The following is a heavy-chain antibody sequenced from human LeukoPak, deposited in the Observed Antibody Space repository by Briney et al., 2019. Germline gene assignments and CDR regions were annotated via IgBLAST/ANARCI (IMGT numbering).Heavy chain of an antibody. Sequence: ASVKVSCKASGYTFTGYYMHWVRQAPGQGLECMGWINPNSGGTNYAQKFQGRVTMTRDTSISTAYMELSRLRSDDTAVYYCARRGYSYGKYYFDYWGQGTLVTVSS. J-gene: IGHJ4*02. D-gene: IGHD5-18*01. CDR1: GYTFTGYY. V-gene: IGHV1-2*02. CDR3: ARRGYSYGKYYFDY. CDR2: INPNSGGT.